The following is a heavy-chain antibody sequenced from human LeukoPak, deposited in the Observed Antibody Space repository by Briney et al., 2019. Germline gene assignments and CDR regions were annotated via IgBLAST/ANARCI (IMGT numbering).Heavy chain of an antibody. D-gene: IGHD3-10*01. J-gene: IGHJ4*02. Sequence: GASVRVSCKASGYTFTAYYMHWVRQAPGQGLEWMGWINPNSGDTNYAQKFQGRVTMARDTSINTAYMELSRLTSDDTAVYHCARDGRGGLSADYWGQGTLVTVSS. CDR3: ARDGRGGLSADY. CDR1: GYTFTAYY. CDR2: INPNSGDT. V-gene: IGHV1-2*02.